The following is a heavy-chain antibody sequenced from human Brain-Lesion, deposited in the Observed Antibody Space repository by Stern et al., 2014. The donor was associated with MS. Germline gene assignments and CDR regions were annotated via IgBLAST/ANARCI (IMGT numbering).Heavy chain of an antibody. V-gene: IGHV6-1*01. Sequence: QVQLQQSGPGLMKPSQTLALTCAISGDSVASNSAAWNWIRQSPSRGLEWRGRTSYRSKWYYQYAESVKSRITINADPSTNQFSLQLNSVTPEDTAVYLCAKGYNWFDSWGQGTVVTVS. CDR1: GDSVASNSAA. CDR2: TSYRSKWYY. CDR3: AKGYNWFDS. J-gene: IGHJ5*01.